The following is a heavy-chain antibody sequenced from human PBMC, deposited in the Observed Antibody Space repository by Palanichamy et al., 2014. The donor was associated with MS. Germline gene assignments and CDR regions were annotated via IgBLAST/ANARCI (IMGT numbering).Heavy chain of an antibody. J-gene: IGHJ4*02. D-gene: IGHD3-16*01. V-gene: IGHV4-39*07. Sequence: QLQLQESGPGLVKPSETLSLTCTVSGGSISSSSYYWEWIGSIYYSESTYYNPSLKSRVTISVDTSKNQFSLKLSSVTAADTAVYYCARVLGGTLDYWGQGTLVTVSS. CDR3: ARVLGGTLDY. CDR1: GGSISSSSYY. CDR2: IYYSEST.